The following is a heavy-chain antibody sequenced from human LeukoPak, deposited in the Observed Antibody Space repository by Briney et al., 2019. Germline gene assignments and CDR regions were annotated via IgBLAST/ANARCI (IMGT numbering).Heavy chain of an antibody. D-gene: IGHD2-15*01. J-gene: IGHJ4*02. V-gene: IGHV4-34*01. CDR2: INHSGST. CDR1: GGSFSGYY. CDR3: ARSTPDIVVVVAATPSRKFDY. Sequence: PSETLSLTCAVYGGSFSGYYWSWIRQPPGKGLEWIGEINHSGSTNYNPSLKSRVTISVDTSKNQFSLKLSSVTAADTAVYYCARSTPDIVVVVAATPSRKFDYWGQGTLVTVSS.